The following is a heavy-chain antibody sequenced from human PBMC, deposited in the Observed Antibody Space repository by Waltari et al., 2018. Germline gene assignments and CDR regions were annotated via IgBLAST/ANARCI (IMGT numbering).Heavy chain of an antibody. J-gene: IGHJ5*02. CDR2: MSPNSGNT. CDR3: ASLEYSSSSPNH. D-gene: IGHD6-6*01. CDR1: GYTFTSYD. V-gene: IGHV1-8*01. Sequence: QVQLVQSGAEVKKPGASVKVSCKASGYTFTSYDINWVRQATGQGPEWMGWMSPNSGNTGYSQKFQCRVTMTRNTSISTAYMELSSLRSEDTAVYYCASLEYSSSSPNHWGQGTLVTVSS.